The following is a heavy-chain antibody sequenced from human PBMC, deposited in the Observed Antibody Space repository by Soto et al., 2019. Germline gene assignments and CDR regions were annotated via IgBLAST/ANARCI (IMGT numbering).Heavy chain of an antibody. CDR3: ARGDYYDTSGPFSDAFDI. CDR1: EFTFSSYG. Sequence: PGGSLRLSCAASEFTFSSYGMHWVRQAPGKGLEWVAVIWYDGSNKYYADSVKGRFTISRDNSKNTLYLQMNSLRAEDTAVYYCARGDYYDTSGPFSDAFDIWGQGTMVTVSS. CDR2: IWYDGSNK. D-gene: IGHD3-22*01. J-gene: IGHJ3*02. V-gene: IGHV3-33*01.